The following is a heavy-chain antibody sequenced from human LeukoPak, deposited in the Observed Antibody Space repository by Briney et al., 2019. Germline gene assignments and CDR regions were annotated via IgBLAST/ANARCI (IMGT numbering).Heavy chain of an antibody. CDR1: DESLSGYN. CDR2: IDQLGRT. CDR3: AGPQHCSATTCSGPLRH. V-gene: IGHV4-34*01. Sequence: SGTLCLTCAVYDESLSGYNWNWIRQPPGKGLEWIAEIDQLGRTTYNPSIKRRVGISVDTPKHQCQLKVTSVYAADTAVYFCAGPQHCSATTCSGPLRHWGQRDLVLVSS. J-gene: IGHJ4*03. D-gene: IGHD2-2*01.